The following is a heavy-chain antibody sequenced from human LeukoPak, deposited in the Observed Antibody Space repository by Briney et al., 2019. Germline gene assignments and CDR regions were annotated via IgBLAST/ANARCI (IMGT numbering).Heavy chain of an antibody. CDR3: ATIGVGTTYFDY. V-gene: IGHV4-39*01. D-gene: IGHD1-26*01. CDR1: GGSISGSSYY. CDR2: MYYSGST. J-gene: IGHJ4*02. Sequence: SETLSLTCTVSGGSISGSSYYWGWIRQPPGKDLEWIGSMYYSGSTYHKPSLKSRVTISVDTSKNQFSMKLSSVTAADTAVYYCATIGVGTTYFDYWGQGTLVTVSS.